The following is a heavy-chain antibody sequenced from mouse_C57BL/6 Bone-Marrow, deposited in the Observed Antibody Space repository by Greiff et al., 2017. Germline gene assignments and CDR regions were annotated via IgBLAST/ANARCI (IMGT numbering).Heavy chain of an antibody. CDR3: ARRDYYGSSFAY. CDR1: GYAFTNYL. V-gene: IGHV1-54*02. CDR2: INPGSGGT. J-gene: IGHJ3*01. D-gene: IGHD1-1*01. Sequence: VQLQQSGAELVRPGTSVKVSCKASGYAFTNYLIEWVKQRPGQGLEWIGVINPGSGGTNYNEKFKGKATFTADTSSNTAYMRLSSLTTEDSAIYYCARRDYYGSSFAYWGQGTLVTVSA.